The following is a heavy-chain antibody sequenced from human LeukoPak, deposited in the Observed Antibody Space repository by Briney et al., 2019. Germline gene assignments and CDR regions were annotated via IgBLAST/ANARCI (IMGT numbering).Heavy chain of an antibody. V-gene: IGHV4-59*01. J-gene: IGHJ4*02. Sequence: SETLSLTCTVSGGSISGYYWSWIRQPPGKGLGWIAYIYYSGSTNYNPSLKSRVTISLDTSKNQFSLKLTSVTAADTPVYYCARDDSGSYYFDSWGQGTLVTVSS. D-gene: IGHD6-19*01. CDR3: ARDDSGSYYFDS. CDR1: GGSISGYY. CDR2: IYYSGST.